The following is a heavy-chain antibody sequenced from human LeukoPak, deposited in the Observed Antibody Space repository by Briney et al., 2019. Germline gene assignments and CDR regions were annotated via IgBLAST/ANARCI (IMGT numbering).Heavy chain of an antibody. V-gene: IGHV4-59*01. J-gene: IGHJ6*02. D-gene: IGHD2-2*03. CDR1: GGSISSYY. CDR2: IYYSGST. Sequence: SETLSLTCTVPGGSISSYYWSWIRQPPGKGLEWIGYIYYSGSTNYNPSLKSRVTISVDTSKNQFSLKLSSVTAADTAVYYCARDGFRGMDVWGQGTTVTVSS. CDR3: ARDGFRGMDV.